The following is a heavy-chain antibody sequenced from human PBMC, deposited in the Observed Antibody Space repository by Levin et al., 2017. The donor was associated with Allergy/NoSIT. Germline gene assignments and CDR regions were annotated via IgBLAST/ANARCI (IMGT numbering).Heavy chain of an antibody. Sequence: KHGESLKISCAASGFTFSTYTINWVRQAPGKGLEWVSSITSRNYIYYTDSVKGRFTISRDNAKNSLDLQMDSLRAEDTAVYYCARDVGGYCNGGNCFLGYMDVWGKGTTVTVSS. V-gene: IGHV3-21*01. CDR1: GFTFSTYT. CDR3: ARDVGGYCNGGNCFLGYMDV. J-gene: IGHJ6*03. CDR2: ITSRNYI. D-gene: IGHD2-15*01.